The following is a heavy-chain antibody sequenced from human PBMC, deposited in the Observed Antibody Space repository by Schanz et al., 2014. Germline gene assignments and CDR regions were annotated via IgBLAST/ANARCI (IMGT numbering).Heavy chain of an antibody. CDR1: GFTFSTYS. D-gene: IGHD2-21*01. CDR3: AKGQLLSYYFDY. CDR2: ISSDGSIT. J-gene: IGHJ4*02. V-gene: IGHV3-74*02. Sequence: EVQLVESGGGLVKPGGSLRLSCAASGFTFSTYSMNWVRQAPGKGLVWVARISSDGSITTYADSVKGRFTISRDNAKNTLYLQMSSLRAEDTAVYYCAKGQLLSYYFDYWGQGTLVTVSS.